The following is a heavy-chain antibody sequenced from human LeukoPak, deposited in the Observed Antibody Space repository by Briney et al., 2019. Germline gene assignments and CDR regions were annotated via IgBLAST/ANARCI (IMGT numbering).Heavy chain of an antibody. J-gene: IGHJ4*02. CDR3: ARASGYSYDYYFDY. CDR1: GGSISSYY. D-gene: IGHD5-18*01. CDR2: IYYSGST. Sequence: SETLSPTSTVSGGSISSYYWSWTRQPPGKGLEWIGYIYYSGSTNYNPSLKGRVTISVDTSKNQFSLKLSSVTAADTAVYYCARASGYSYDYYFDYWGQGTLVTVSS. V-gene: IGHV4-59*01.